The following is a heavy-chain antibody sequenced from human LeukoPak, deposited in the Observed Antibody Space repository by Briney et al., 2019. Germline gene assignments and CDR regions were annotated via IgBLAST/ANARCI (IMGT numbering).Heavy chain of an antibody. CDR2: IYPRDGST. Sequence: ASVKVSCKASGYSLTSNYIHWMRQAPGQGLEWMGMIYPRDGSTSYAQKFQGRVTVTRDTSTSTVHMELSGLRSEDTAVYYCARDQEAFDYWGQGTLVTVSS. J-gene: IGHJ4*02. V-gene: IGHV1-46*01. CDR3: ARDQEAFDY. CDR1: GYSLTSNY.